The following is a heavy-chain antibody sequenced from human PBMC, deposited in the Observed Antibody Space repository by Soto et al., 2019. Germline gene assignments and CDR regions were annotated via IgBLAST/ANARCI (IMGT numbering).Heavy chain of an antibody. CDR3: ARERRFLEWLLHDAFDI. Sequence: ASVKVSCKASGYTFTSYGISWVRQAPGQGLEWLGWIIAYNGNTNYSQKLQGRVTMTTDTSTSTAYMELRSLRSDDTAVFYCARERRFLEWLLHDAFDIWGQGTMVTVSS. D-gene: IGHD3-3*01. CDR1: GYTFTSYG. J-gene: IGHJ3*02. V-gene: IGHV1-18*01. CDR2: IIAYNGNT.